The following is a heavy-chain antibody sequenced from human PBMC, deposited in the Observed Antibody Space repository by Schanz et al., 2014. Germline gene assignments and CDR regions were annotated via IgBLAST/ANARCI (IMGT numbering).Heavy chain of an antibody. CDR1: GFTVSSNY. V-gene: IGHV3-66*02. J-gene: IGHJ3*01. D-gene: IGHD3-10*01. Sequence: VQLVESGGGVVQPGGSLRLSCAASGFTVSSNYMSWVRQAPGKGLEWVSVIYTSGSTYYADSVKGRFTISRDNSKNMLFVQLSSLRNEDTAVYYCARDGSGTHYFGAIDLWGQGTLVTVSS. CDR2: IYTSGST. CDR3: ARDGSGTHYFGAIDL.